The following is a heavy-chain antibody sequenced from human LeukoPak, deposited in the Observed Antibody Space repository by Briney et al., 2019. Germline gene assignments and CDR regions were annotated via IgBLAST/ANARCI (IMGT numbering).Heavy chain of an antibody. Sequence: TPGGSLRLSCAASGFTFSSYSMNWVRQAPGKGLEWVSSISSSSSYIYYADSVKGRFTISRDNAKNSLYLQLNSLRAEDTAVYYCARDLAVAGKGYLGWFDPWGQGTLVTVSS. D-gene: IGHD6-19*01. CDR1: GFTFSSYS. CDR3: ARDLAVAGKGYLGWFDP. CDR2: ISSSSSYI. V-gene: IGHV3-21*01. J-gene: IGHJ5*02.